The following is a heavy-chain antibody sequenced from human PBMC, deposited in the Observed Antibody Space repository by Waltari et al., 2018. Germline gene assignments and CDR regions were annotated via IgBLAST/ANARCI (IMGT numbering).Heavy chain of an antibody. V-gene: IGHV1-24*01. CDR1: GYTLTELS. CDR2: FDPEDGET. Sequence: QVQLVQSGAEVKKPGASVKVSCKVSGYTLTELSMHWVRQAPGKGLEWMGGFDPEDGETIYAQKFQGRVTITADKSTSTAYMELSSLRSEDTAVYYCARDMDNPVNWFDPWGQGTLVTVSS. CDR3: ARDMDNPVNWFDP. J-gene: IGHJ5*02. D-gene: IGHD2-2*03.